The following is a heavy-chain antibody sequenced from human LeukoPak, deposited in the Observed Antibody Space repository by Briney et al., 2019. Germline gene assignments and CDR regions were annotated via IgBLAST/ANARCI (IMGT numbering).Heavy chain of an antibody. CDR3: ARHGEXSYDFWSDYPNNWFDP. CDR1: GYSFSSYW. D-gene: IGHD3-3*01. Sequence: GESLKISCKGSGYSFSSYWIGWVRQMPGKGLEWVGIIYPGNSHIRYSPSFQGQVTISADKSISTAYLQWSSLKVSDTAIYYCARHGEXSYDFWSDYPNNWFDPWGQGTLVTVSS. CDR2: IYPGNSHI. V-gene: IGHV5-51*01. J-gene: IGHJ5*02.